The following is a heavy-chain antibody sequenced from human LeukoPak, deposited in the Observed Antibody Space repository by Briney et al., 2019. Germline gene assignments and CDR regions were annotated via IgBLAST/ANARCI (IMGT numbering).Heavy chain of an antibody. CDR3: ARDYYYDSSGYYHFDY. D-gene: IGHD3-22*01. V-gene: IGHV4-4*07. J-gene: IGHJ4*02. CDR2: IYTSGST. Sequence: SETLSLTCTVSGGSISSYYWSWIRQPAGKGLEWIGRIYTSGSTNYNPSLKSRVTMSVDTSKNQFSLKLSSVTAADTAVYYCARDYYYDSSGYYHFDYWGQGALVTASS. CDR1: GGSISSYY.